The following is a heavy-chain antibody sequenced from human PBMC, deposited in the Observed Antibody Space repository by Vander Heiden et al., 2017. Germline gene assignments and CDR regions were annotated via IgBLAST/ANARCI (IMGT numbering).Heavy chain of an antibody. Sequence: EVQLLESGGGLVQPGGSLRLSCAASGFAFSSYAMSWVRQGPGKGREWVSAISGSGGSPYYADSVKGRFTISRDNSKNTLYLQMNSLRAEDTAVYYCAKCPETYYYDSSGYLDYWGQGTLVTVSS. J-gene: IGHJ4*02. CDR3: AKCPETYYYDSSGYLDY. CDR1: GFAFSSYA. V-gene: IGHV3-23*01. CDR2: ISGSGGSP. D-gene: IGHD3-22*01.